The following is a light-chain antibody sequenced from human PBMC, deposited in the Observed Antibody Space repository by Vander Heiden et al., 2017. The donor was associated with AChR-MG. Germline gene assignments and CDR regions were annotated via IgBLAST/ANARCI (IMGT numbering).Light chain of an antibody. CDR1: QSVSSY. CDR2: DAS. J-gene: IGKJ4*01. Sequence: MVSTPPPATLSLSPGERATLSCRVSQSVSSYLAWYQQKPGQAPRLLIYDASNRATGSPARFSGRGSGTNFTLTISSLVPEDFAVYYCQYCSDRPPRLTFGGGTKVEIK. CDR3: QYCSDRPPRLT. V-gene: IGKV3-11*01.